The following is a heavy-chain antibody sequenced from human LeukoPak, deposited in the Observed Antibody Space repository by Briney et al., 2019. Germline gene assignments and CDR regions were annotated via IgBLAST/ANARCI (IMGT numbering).Heavy chain of an antibody. CDR1: GYTFTCYG. Sequence: ASVKVSCKASGYTFTCYGISWVRQAPGQGLEWMGWMSAYNNNTNYAQKLQGRVTMTTDTSTSTAYMELRSLRSDDTAVYYCARDRDGYNGYTDWGQGTLVTVSS. V-gene: IGHV1-18*01. CDR2: MSAYNNNT. D-gene: IGHD5-24*01. CDR3: ARDRDGYNGYTD. J-gene: IGHJ4*02.